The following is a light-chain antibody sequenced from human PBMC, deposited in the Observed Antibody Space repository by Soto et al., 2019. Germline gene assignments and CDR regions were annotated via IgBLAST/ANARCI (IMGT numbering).Light chain of an antibody. CDR3: GSYTSSSTLVV. J-gene: IGLJ1*01. Sequence: QSALTQPASVSGSPGQSITISCTGTSSDVGGYNYVSWYQQHPGKAPKLMIYEVSNRPSGVSNRFSGSKSGNTASLTISGLQAEDEADYYCGSYTSSSTLVVFGPGTKLTVL. V-gene: IGLV2-14*01. CDR2: EVS. CDR1: SSDVGGYNY.